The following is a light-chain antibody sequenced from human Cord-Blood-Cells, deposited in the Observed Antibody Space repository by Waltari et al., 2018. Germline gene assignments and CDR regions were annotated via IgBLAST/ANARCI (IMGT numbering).Light chain of an antibody. CDR2: EVS. CDR1: SSDVGGYNN. V-gene: IGLV2-14*01. J-gene: IGLJ1*01. CDR3: SSYTSSSTYV. Sequence: QSALTQPASVSGSPGQSITNSCTGTSSDVGGYNNVSWYQQHPGKAPKLMIYEVSNRPSGVSNRFSGSKSGNTASLTISGLQAEDEADYYCSSYTSSSTYVFGTGTKVTVL.